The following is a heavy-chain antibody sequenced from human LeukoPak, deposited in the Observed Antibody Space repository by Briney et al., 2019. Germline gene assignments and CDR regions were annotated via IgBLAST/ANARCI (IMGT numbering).Heavy chain of an antibody. CDR2: ISGSGGST. Sequence: GGSLRLSCAASGFTFSSYAMSWVRQAPGKGLEWVSAISGSGGSTYYADSVKGRFTISRDNSKNTLYLQMNSLRAEDTAVYYCAKDQVGRYDILTGYAWGQGTLVTVSS. CDR1: GFTFSSYA. V-gene: IGHV3-23*01. D-gene: IGHD3-9*01. J-gene: IGHJ5*02. CDR3: AKDQVGRYDILTGYA.